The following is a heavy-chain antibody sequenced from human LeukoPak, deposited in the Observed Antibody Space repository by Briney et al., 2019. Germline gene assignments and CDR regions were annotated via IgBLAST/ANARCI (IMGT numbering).Heavy chain of an antibody. Sequence: PSETLSLTCTVSGGSFSSGSYYWDWIRQPPGRGLEWIGTIYYSGSTYYNPSLKSRVTISVDTSKNQFSLKLTSVTAADTALYYCARLGDYSGCDYWGQGTLVTVSS. J-gene: IGHJ4*02. V-gene: IGHV4-39*01. CDR3: ARLGDYSGCDY. CDR1: GGSFSSGSYY. D-gene: IGHD5-12*01. CDR2: IYYSGST.